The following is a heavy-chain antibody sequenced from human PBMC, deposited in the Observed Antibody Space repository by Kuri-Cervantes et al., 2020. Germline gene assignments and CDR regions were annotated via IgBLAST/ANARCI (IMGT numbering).Heavy chain of an antibody. D-gene: IGHD2-2*01. Sequence: ESLKISCTVSGGSITNYYWTWIRQSPGKGLEWIGYIYHSGSTNYNPSLQSRVTISVDTSKNQFSLKLSSVTAADTAVYYCATNRCSSTSCYEYNWFDPWGQGTLVTVSS. CDR1: GGSITNYY. CDR3: ATNRCSSTSCYEYNWFDP. CDR2: IYHSGST. J-gene: IGHJ5*02. V-gene: IGHV4-59*01.